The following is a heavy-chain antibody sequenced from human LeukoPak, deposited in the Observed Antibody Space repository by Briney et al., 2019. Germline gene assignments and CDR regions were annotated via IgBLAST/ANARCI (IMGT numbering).Heavy chain of an antibody. D-gene: IGHD2/OR15-2a*01. J-gene: IGHJ4*02. CDR2: IYSGGST. CDR1: GFTVSSNY. CDR3: ARPIGSNSLVDYYFDY. Sequence: SGGSLRLSCAASGFTVSSNYMSWVRQAPGKGLEWVSVIYSGGSTYYADSVKGRFTISRDNSKNTLYLQMNSLRAEDTAVYYCARPIGSNSLVDYYFDYWGQGTLVTVSS. V-gene: IGHV3-53*01.